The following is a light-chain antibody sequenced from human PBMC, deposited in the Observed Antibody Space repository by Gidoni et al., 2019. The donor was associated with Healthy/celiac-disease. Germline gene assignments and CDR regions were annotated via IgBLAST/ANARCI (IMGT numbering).Light chain of an antibody. CDR3: QQYDDLPT. V-gene: IGKV1-33*01. Sequence: IQMTQSPSSLSASVGDRVTITCQASQDMSNYLNWYQQKPGKAPKLLIYDASNLETGVPSRFSGSGSGTDFTFTINSLQPEDIATYYCQQYDDLPTFGQGTRLEIK. CDR1: QDMSNY. J-gene: IGKJ5*01. CDR2: DAS.